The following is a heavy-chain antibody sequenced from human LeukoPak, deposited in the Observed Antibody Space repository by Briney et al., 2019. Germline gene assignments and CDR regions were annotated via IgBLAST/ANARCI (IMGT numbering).Heavy chain of an antibody. Sequence: SQTLSLTCTVSGGSISSGGYYWSWIRQHPGKGLEWIGYIYYSGSTYYNPSLKSRVTISVDTSKNQFSLKLSSVTAADTAVYYCARTTVTPSDYFDYWGQGTLVTVSS. CDR2: IYYSGST. CDR1: GGSISSGGYY. J-gene: IGHJ4*02. CDR3: ARTTVTPSDYFDY. V-gene: IGHV4-31*03. D-gene: IGHD4-17*01.